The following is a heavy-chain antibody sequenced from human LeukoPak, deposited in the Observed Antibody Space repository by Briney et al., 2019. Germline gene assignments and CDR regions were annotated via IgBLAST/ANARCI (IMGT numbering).Heavy chain of an antibody. V-gene: IGHV3-74*01. CDR3: GRGIVATITGWFDP. CDR2: IRPDGRET. D-gene: IGHD5-12*01. CDR1: GFTFTNHW. Sequence: GGSLRLSCAASGFTFTNHWMHWVRQAPGKGLVWVSRIRPDGRETNHADSVKGRFTISRDNAKNTLYLQMNSLGAEDTAVYYCGRGIVATITGWFDPWGQGTLVTVSS. J-gene: IGHJ5*02.